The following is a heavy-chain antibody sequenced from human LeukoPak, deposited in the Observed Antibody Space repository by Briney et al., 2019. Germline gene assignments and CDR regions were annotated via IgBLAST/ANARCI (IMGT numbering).Heavy chain of an antibody. D-gene: IGHD3-22*01. CDR1: GGSVSTYY. J-gene: IGHJ4*02. CDR3: ARATYSSGYSYFDY. Sequence: SETLSLTCTVSGGSVSTYYWSWIRQPPGKGLESIGYIYYSGSTDYNPSLKSRVTISVDTSKNQFSLQLSSVTAADTAVYYCARATYSSGYSYFDYWGQGTLVTVSS. V-gene: IGHV4-59*02. CDR2: IYYSGST.